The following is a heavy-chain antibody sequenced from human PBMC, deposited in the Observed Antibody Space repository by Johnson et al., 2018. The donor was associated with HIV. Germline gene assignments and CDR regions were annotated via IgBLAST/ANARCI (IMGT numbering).Heavy chain of an antibody. V-gene: IGHV3-7*03. CDR2: IKQDGSEK. CDR3: ARARGTVRGGTSSDGFDI. Sequence: MLLVESGGGLVQPGGSLRLSCAASGFTFSSYWMSWVRQAPGKGLEWVANIKQDGSEKYYVDSVKGRFAISRDNAKNSLYLQMNSLRAEDTAVYYCARARGTVRGGTSSDGFDIGGKGTRVAVSS. CDR1: GFTFSSYW. J-gene: IGHJ3*02. D-gene: IGHD3-16*01.